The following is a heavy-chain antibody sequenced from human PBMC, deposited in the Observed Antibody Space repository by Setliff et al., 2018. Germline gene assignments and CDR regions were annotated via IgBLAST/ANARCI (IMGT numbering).Heavy chain of an antibody. V-gene: IGHV4-34*01. D-gene: IGHD3-3*01. Sequence: SETLSLTCAVYGGSFSGYYWSWIRQPPGKGLEWIGEINHSGSTNYNPSLKSRVTISVDTSKNQFSLKLSSVTAADTAMYYCASGPLGVVIIWGQGTPVTVSS. CDR3: ASGPLGVVII. CDR2: INHSGST. CDR1: GGSFSGYY. J-gene: IGHJ4*02.